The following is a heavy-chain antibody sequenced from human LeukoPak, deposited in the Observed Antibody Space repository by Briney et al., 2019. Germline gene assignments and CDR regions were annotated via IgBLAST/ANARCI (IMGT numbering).Heavy chain of an antibody. D-gene: IGHD1-26*01. Sequence: SETLSLTCTVSGASVSGSPYYWGWIRQPPGKGLEWIGSIYSSGSTYYNASLQSRVTISIETSKNQISLRLNSVTVADTAIYYCAKSGGYGLIDYWGQGTLVTVSS. V-gene: IGHV4-39*01. CDR3: AKSGGYGLIDY. CDR1: GASVSGSPYY. J-gene: IGHJ4*02. CDR2: IYSSGST.